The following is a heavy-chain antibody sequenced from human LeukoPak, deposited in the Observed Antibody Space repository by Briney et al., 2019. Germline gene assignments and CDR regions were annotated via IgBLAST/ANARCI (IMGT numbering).Heavy chain of an antibody. D-gene: IGHD6-19*01. Sequence: GGSLRLSCAASGFTFSSYSMNWVRQAPGKGLEWVSYISSSSSTIYYADSVKGRFTISRDNAKNSLYLQMNSLRAEDTAVYYCATHNSAGYSSGWFQNFDYWGQGTLVTVSS. CDR2: ISSSSSTI. V-gene: IGHV3-48*04. CDR1: GFTFSSYS. CDR3: ATHNSAGYSSGWFQNFDY. J-gene: IGHJ4*02.